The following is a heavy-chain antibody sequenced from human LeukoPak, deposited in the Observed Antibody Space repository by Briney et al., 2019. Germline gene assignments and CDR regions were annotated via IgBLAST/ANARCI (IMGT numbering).Heavy chain of an antibody. V-gene: IGHV4-34*01. Sequence: PSETLSLTCAVYGGSFSGYYWSWIRQPPGKGLEWIGEINHSGSTNYNPSLKSRVTISVDTSKNQFSLKLSSVTAADTAVYYCARGAAVAPYDYRGQGTLVTVSS. CDR3: ARGAAVAPYDY. CDR1: GGSFSGYY. D-gene: IGHD6-19*01. CDR2: INHSGST. J-gene: IGHJ4*02.